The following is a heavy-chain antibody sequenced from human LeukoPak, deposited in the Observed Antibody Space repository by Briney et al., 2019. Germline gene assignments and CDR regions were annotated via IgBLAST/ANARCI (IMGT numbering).Heavy chain of an antibody. CDR3: ARWYCSTTTCYSDS. V-gene: IGHV4-38-2*01. D-gene: IGHD2-2*01. CDR2: IYHSGTT. J-gene: IGHJ4*02. CDR1: GYSISSGYY. Sequence: SETLSLTCAVSGYSISSGYYWGWIRQPPGKGLEWIGNIYHSGTTYYNTSLTSRLTISGDTSKNQFSLKLSSVTAADTAVYYCARWYCSTTTCYSDSWGQGTLVTVSS.